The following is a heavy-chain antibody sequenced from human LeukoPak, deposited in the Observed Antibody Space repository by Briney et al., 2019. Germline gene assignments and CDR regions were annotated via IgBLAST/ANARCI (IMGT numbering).Heavy chain of an antibody. CDR1: GGSISSSGFY. J-gene: IGHJ4*02. CDR3: ARIAVAGTYFDY. CDR2: MYYTGTT. Sequence: SETLSLTCTVSGGSISSSGFYWGWIRQPPGKGLEWIGSMYYTGTTYYNPSLKSRVTISVDKSKNQFSLKLSSVTAADTAVYYCARIAVAGTYFDYWGQGTLVTVSS. D-gene: IGHD6-19*01. V-gene: IGHV4-39*07.